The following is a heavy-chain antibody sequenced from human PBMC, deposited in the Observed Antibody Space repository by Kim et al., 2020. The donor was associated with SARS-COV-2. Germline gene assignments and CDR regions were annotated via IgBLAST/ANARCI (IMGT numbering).Heavy chain of an antibody. Sequence: GGSLRLSCAASGFTFSSYAMHWVRQAPGKGLEWVAVISYDGSNKYYADSVKGRFTISRDNSKNTLYLQMNSLRAEDTAVYYCARGDCSGGSCYPPDWGQGTLVTVSS. CDR2: ISYDGSNK. V-gene: IGHV3-30*04. J-gene: IGHJ4*02. CDR3: ARGDCSGGSCYPPD. CDR1: GFTFSSYA. D-gene: IGHD2-15*01.